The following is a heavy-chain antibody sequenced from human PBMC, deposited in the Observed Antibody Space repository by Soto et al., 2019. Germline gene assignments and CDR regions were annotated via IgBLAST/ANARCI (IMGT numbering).Heavy chain of an antibody. Sequence: PSETLSLTCTVSGGSVSSGSYYWSWIRQPPGKGLEWIGYIYYSGSTNYNPSLKSRVTISVDTSKNQFSLKLSSVTAAYTAVYYCASGEDSYGYRFGVPYYYYYGMVVWGQGTTVTVSS. J-gene: IGHJ6*02. CDR3: ASGEDSYGYRFGVPYYYYYGMVV. CDR1: GGSVSSGSYY. CDR2: IYYSGST. D-gene: IGHD5-18*01. V-gene: IGHV4-61*01.